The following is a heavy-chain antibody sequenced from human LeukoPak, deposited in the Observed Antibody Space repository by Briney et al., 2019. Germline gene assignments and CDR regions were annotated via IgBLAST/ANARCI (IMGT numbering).Heavy chain of an antibody. V-gene: IGHV3-23*01. D-gene: IGHD4-17*01. CDR1: GFTFSSYA. Sequence: GGSLRLSCAASGFTFSSYAMSWVRQAPGKGLEWVSAISGSGGSTYYADSVKGRFTTSRDNSKNTLYLQMNSLRAEDTAVYYCAKMHGDYVHFDYWGQGTLVTVSS. CDR2: ISGSGGST. J-gene: IGHJ4*02. CDR3: AKMHGDYVHFDY.